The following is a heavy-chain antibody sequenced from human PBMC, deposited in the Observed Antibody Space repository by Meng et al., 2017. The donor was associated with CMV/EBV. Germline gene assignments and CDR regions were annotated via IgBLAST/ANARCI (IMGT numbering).Heavy chain of an antibody. V-gene: IGHV4-4*07. J-gene: IGHJ4*02. Sequence: QVHLKAWGPGLVKPSWTLSLTCTVSGGSISSYYWSWIRQPAGKGLEWIGRIYTSGSTNYNPSLKSRVTMSVDTSKNQFSLKLSSVTAADTAVYYCAREDIVVVPAARGFDYWGQGTLVTVSS. CDR1: GGSISSYY. CDR2: IYTSGST. D-gene: IGHD2-2*01. CDR3: AREDIVVVPAARGFDY.